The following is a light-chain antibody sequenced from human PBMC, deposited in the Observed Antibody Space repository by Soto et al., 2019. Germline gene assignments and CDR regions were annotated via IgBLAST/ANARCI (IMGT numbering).Light chain of an antibody. J-gene: IGKJ1*01. V-gene: IGKV3-15*01. CDR3: QHYNQGPRT. CDR1: QSVGSD. CDR2: GAS. Sequence: EIGMTQSPATLSVSPGGRATLSCRASQSVGSDLAWYQHKPGQAPRLIIPGASTSATGIPARFSGSGSGTDFTLTFSRLQSEDVAVYYCQHYNQGPRTFGQGTTVEIK.